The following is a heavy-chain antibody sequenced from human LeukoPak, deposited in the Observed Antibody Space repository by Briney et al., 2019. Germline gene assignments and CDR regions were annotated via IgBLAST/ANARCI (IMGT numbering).Heavy chain of an antibody. CDR1: GRSISSYY. V-gene: IGHV4-4*07. D-gene: IGHD1-26*01. Sequence: TSQSLSLTCTLSGRSISSYYSSWVRQPAGKGMEWIGRIYTSGSTNYNPSLKSRVTMSVDTSKNQFSLKLSSVTAADTAVYYCARASVGATTIDYWGQGTLVTVSS. CDR2: IYTSGST. CDR3: ARASVGATTIDY. J-gene: IGHJ4*02.